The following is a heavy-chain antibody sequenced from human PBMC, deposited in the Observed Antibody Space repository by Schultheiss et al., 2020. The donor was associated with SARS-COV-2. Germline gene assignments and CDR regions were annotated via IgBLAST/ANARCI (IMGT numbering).Heavy chain of an antibody. V-gene: IGHV4-59*08. D-gene: IGHD6-13*01. J-gene: IGHJ4*02. CDR2: IYYSGST. CDR3: ARHGPPSDSSSWYFDY. CDR1: GGSISSYY. Sequence: SETLSLTCTVSGGSISSYYWSWIRQPPGKGLEWIGYIYYSGSTNYNPSLKSRVTISVDTSKNQFSLKLSSVTAADTAVYYCARHGPPSDSSSWYFDYWGQGTLVTVSS.